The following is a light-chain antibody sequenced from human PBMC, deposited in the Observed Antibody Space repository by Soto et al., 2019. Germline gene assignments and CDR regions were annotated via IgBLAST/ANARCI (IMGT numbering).Light chain of an antibody. J-gene: IGKJ1*01. CDR3: QQYDNLPWT. V-gene: IGKV1-33*01. CDR1: QDISNY. Sequence: DIQMTQSPSSLSASVGDRVTITCQASQDISNYLNWYQQKPGKAPKLLIYDASNLETGVPSRFSGSGSGTDFPFTISSLQPEDIATYYCQQYDNLPWTFGQGTKVEIK. CDR2: DAS.